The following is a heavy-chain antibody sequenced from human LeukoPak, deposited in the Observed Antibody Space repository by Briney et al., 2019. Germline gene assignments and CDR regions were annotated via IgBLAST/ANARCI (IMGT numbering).Heavy chain of an antibody. D-gene: IGHD1-26*01. V-gene: IGHV1-24*01. CDR3: ATGTSGSYYVGIVRPIDY. CDR2: FDPDDGET. Sequence: ASVKVSCKVSGYTLTELPIHWVRQAPGKGLEWMGGFDPDDGETVYAQVFQGRVTMTEDTSSDTASMELSSPRSEDTAVYYCATGTSGSYYVGIVRPIDYWGQGTLVTVSS. CDR1: GYTLTELP. J-gene: IGHJ4*02.